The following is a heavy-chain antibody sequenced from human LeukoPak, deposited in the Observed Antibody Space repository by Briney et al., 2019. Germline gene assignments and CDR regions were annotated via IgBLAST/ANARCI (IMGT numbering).Heavy chain of an antibody. D-gene: IGHD7-27*01. V-gene: IGHV3-21*01. CDR2: ISSSSSYI. CDR3: ARSPLGIAPFDY. CDR1: GFTFSSYS. J-gene: IGHJ4*02. Sequence: GGSLRLSCAASGFTFSSYSMNWVRQAPGKGLEWVSSISSSSSYIYYADSVKGRFTISRDNAKNSLYLQMNSLRAEDTAVYYCARSPLGIAPFDYWGQGTLVTVSS.